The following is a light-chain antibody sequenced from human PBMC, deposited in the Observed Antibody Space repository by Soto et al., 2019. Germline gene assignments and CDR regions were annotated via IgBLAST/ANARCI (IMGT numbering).Light chain of an antibody. V-gene: IGKV3D-20*01. J-gene: IGKJ2*01. CDR1: QSVSSTY. Sequence: EIVLKQSPATLSLSPGERATLSCGASQSVSSTYVAWYQQKPGLAPRLLIYDASSRATGIPDRFSGSGSGTDFTLSISRLEPEDVAVYYFQQYGSSPVTFGQGTKLEIK. CDR2: DAS. CDR3: QQYGSSPVT.